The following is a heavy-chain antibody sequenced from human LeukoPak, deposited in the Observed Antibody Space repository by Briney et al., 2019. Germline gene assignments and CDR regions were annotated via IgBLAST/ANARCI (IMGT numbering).Heavy chain of an antibody. V-gene: IGHV3-7*03. D-gene: IGHD3-9*01. Sequence: GGSLRLSCTASGFTFSNFWMGWVRQAPGKGLEWVANIKQDETEKFYLGSVKGRFTISRDNAKNSLYLQMNNLRVEDTAMYYCAGGTGFIIKDWGQGTLVTVSS. CDR2: IKQDETEK. CDR1: GFTFSNFW. J-gene: IGHJ4*02. CDR3: AGGTGFIIKD.